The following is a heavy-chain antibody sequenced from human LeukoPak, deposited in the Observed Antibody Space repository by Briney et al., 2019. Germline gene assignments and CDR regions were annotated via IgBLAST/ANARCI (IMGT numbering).Heavy chain of an antibody. CDR1: GFTFSSYA. CDR2: ISYDGSNK. D-gene: IGHD4-17*01. Sequence: GRSLRLSCAASGFTFSSYAMHWVRQAPGKGLEWVAVISYDGSNKYYADSVKGRFTISRDNSKNTLFLQMNSLRAEDTAVYYCAVTTSTTGYYYGMDVWGQGTAVTVSS. J-gene: IGHJ6*02. CDR3: AVTTSTTGYYYGMDV. V-gene: IGHV3-30-3*01.